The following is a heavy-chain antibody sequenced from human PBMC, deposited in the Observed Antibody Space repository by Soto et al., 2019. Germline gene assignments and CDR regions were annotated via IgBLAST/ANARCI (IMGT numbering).Heavy chain of an antibody. CDR3: ARWPQLEPRFDY. CDR1: GGSIISGGYY. V-gene: IGHV4-31*03. Sequence: QVQLQESGPGLVKPSQTLSLTCTFSGGSIISGGYYWSWIRQHPGKGLEWIGYIYYSGSTYYNPSLKSRVTISVDTSKNQFSLKLSSVTAEDTAVYYCARWPQLEPRFDYWGQGTLVTVSS. J-gene: IGHJ4*02. D-gene: IGHD1-1*01. CDR2: IYYSGST.